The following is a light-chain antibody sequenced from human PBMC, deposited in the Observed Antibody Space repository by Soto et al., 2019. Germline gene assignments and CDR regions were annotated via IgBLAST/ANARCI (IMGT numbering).Light chain of an antibody. CDR1: NTGTKS. CDR2: SDS. Sequence: SYELTQPPAVSVAPGKTARITCGGHNTGTKSVHWYQQKPGQAAVLVIYSDSDRPSAIPERFSGSNSGNTATLTINRVEAGDEADYYCQVWDSATDHVVFGGGTKLTVL. CDR3: QVWDSATDHVV. V-gene: IGLV3-21*04. J-gene: IGLJ2*01.